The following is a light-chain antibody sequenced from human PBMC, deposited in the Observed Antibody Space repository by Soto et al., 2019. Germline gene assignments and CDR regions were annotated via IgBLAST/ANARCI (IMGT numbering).Light chain of an antibody. J-gene: IGKJ4*01. CDR1: QSVSNN. CDR3: QQYNKWPLS. Sequence: EIVMTQSPATLSVSPGEKATLSCRASQSVSNNLAWYQQKPGQAPRLLIYFASTRATGSPARFSGSGSGTEFTLTISGLQSEDVAVYYCQQYNKWPLSFGGGTKVETK. CDR2: FAS. V-gene: IGKV3-15*01.